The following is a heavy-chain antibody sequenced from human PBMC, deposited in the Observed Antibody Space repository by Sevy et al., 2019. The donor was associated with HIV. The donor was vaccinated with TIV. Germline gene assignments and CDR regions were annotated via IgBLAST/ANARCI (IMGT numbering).Heavy chain of an antibody. Sequence: GGSLRLSCTTSGFTFDDYAMSWFRQAPGKGLEWVAFIARNSYEAYGGTTDYAASVKGRFIISRDDSKSVAYLQMNSLKTEDTAVYYCTRGLATADTPEYYFDYWDQGTLVTVSS. J-gene: IGHJ4*02. CDR3: TRGLATADTPEYYFDY. CDR2: IARNSYEAYGGTT. V-gene: IGHV3-49*03. CDR1: GFTFDDYA. D-gene: IGHD5-12*01.